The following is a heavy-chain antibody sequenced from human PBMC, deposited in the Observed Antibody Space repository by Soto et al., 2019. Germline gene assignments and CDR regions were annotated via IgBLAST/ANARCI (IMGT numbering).Heavy chain of an antibody. CDR1: GGPISSGDYY. J-gene: IGHJ6*02. CDR2: IYYSGST. Sequence: SETLSLTCTVSGGPISSGDYYWSWIRQPPGKGLEWIEYIYYSGSTYYNPSLKSRVTISVDTSKNQFSLKLSSVTAADTAVYYCARDSGCSSTSCYRYYYGMDVRGQGTTVTVSS. D-gene: IGHD2-2*01. V-gene: IGHV4-30-4*01. CDR3: ARDSGCSSTSCYRYYYGMDV.